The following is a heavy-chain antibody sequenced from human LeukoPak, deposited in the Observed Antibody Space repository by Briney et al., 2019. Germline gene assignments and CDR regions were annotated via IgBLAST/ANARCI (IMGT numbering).Heavy chain of an antibody. CDR3: ARHRRPSFYSGSSYYFDY. D-gene: IGHD1-26*01. V-gene: IGHV4-39*01. J-gene: IGHJ4*02. CDR2: IYYSGST. CDR1: GGSISSYY. Sequence: SETLSLTCTVSGGSISSYYWGWIRQPPGKGLEWIGSIYYSGSTYYNPSLKSRVTISVDTSKNQFSLKLSSVTAADTAVYYCARHRRPSFYSGSSYYFDYWGQGTLVTVSS.